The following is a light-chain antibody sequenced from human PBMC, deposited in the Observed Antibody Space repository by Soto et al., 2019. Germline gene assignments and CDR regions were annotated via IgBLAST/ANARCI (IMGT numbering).Light chain of an antibody. CDR1: QSSNSE. J-gene: IGKJ2*01. V-gene: IGKV3-15*01. CDR3: QHGHNLPLT. CDR2: GAS. Sequence: EIVMTQSPATLSLSPGERAALSCRASQSSNSELAWYQQTPVQPPRLLIYGASTRATVVPVRFTGSESGSEFTRIISVLQSEDIVVYYCQHGHNLPLTFGQRTRLEI.